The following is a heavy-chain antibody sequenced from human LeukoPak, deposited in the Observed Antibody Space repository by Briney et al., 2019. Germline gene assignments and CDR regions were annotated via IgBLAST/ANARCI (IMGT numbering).Heavy chain of an antibody. Sequence: ASVKVSCKVCGYTFTDYYMHWVQQAPGKGLEWMGLVDPEDGETIYAEKFQGRVTITADTSTDTAYMELSSLRSEDTAVYYCATDRGIAAAGALDYWGQGTLVTVSS. CDR3: ATDRGIAAAGALDY. D-gene: IGHD6-13*01. J-gene: IGHJ4*02. CDR1: GYTFTDYY. V-gene: IGHV1-69-2*01. CDR2: VDPEDGET.